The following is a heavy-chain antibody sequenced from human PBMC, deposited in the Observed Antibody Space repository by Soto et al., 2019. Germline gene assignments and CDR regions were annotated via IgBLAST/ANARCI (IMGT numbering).Heavy chain of an antibody. CDR3: ARGVVPAAGAAPHYFHYVWTS. CDR2: IIPMFGTT. Sequence: QVQLVQSGPEVKKPGSSVKVSCKTSGDNFKKFAISWVRQAPGQGPEWMGGIIPMFGTTKYTQKFQGRVTFTADKSTGTAYMELTSLMSEDTATYFCARGVVPAAGAAPHYFHYVWTSGAKGPRSPSP. V-gene: IGHV1-69*06. D-gene: IGHD2-2*01. J-gene: IGHJ6*02. CDR1: GDNFKKFA.